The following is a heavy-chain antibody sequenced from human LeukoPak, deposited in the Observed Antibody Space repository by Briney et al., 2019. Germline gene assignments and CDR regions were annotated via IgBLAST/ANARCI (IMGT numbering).Heavy chain of an antibody. V-gene: IGHV4-30-4*08. CDR3: ASETSCGWSQSVHY. J-gene: IGHJ4*02. Sequence: SQTLSLTCTVSGGSISSGDYYWSWIRQPPGKGLEWIGYIYYSGSTYYNPSLKSRVTISVDTSKNQFSLKLSSVTAADTAVYYCASETSCGWSQSVHYWGQGTLVTVSS. D-gene: IGHD6-19*01. CDR1: GGSISSGDYY. CDR2: IYYSGST.